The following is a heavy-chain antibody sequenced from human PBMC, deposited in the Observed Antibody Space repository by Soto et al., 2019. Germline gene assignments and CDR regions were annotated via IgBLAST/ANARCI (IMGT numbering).Heavy chain of an antibody. J-gene: IGHJ3*01. V-gene: IGHV3-7*01. D-gene: IGHD2-21*02. Sequence: QPGGSLRLSCAASGFTFSSYSMNWVRQAPGKGLEWVSNINKDGNGEYYVDSVRGRFTISRDNDKNSLFLQMDSLRSGDTGVYYCAGGVGWTASVWGQGTMVTVSS. CDR2: INKDGNGE. CDR3: AGGVGWTASV. CDR1: GFTFSSYS.